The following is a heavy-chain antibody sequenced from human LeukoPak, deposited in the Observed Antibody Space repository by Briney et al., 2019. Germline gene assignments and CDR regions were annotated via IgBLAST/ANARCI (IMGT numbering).Heavy chain of an antibody. CDR1: GITFSSYG. V-gene: IGHV3-23*01. J-gene: IGHJ4*02. CDR3: AKAPRYDFWSGYFYFDH. D-gene: IGHD3-3*01. Sequence: GGSLRLPCAASGITFSSYGMSWVRQAPGKGLEWVSGISGSGGSTYYADSVKGRFTISRDNSKNTLYLQMNSLRAEDTAVYYCAKAPRYDFWSGYFYFDHWGQGTLVTVSS. CDR2: ISGSGGST.